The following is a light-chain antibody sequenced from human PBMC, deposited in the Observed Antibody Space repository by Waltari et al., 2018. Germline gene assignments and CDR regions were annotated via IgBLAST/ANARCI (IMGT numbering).Light chain of an antibody. Sequence: QLMLTQSPSASASLGASVKITCTLSSGHSNYPIAWHLQQPEKGPRYLRTVKSDGSHIKGDGIPNRFSGSSSGAERYRTSSSLQSEDETDYDCQTGGVGIWVFGGGTKLTVL. V-gene: IGLV4-69*01. CDR1: SGHSNYP. CDR3: QTGGVGIWV. CDR2: VKSDGSH. J-gene: IGLJ3*02.